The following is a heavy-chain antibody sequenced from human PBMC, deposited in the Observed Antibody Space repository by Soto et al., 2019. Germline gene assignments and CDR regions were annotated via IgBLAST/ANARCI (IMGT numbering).Heavy chain of an antibody. CDR1: GYTFTAYY. V-gene: IGHV1-2*02. J-gene: IGHJ4*02. CDR3: AGGGGTAADSGRGLRLPY. CDR2: INPNSGVT. D-gene: IGHD6-13*01. Sequence: QVQLVQSGAEVKKPGASVKVSCKASGYTFTAYYMHWVRQAPGQGLEWMGWINPNSGVTNYAQKFLGRVTMTRDTSISTAYMELSNLRFDATAVYYCAGGGGTAADSGRGLRLPYWGQGTLVTVSS.